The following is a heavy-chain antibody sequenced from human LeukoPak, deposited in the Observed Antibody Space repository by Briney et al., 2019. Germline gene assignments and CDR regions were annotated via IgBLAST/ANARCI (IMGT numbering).Heavy chain of an antibody. V-gene: IGHV4-39*01. D-gene: IGHD2/OR15-2a*01. CDR2: IFYSGST. J-gene: IGHJ4*02. CDR1: GGSISSSIYF. Sequence: SETLSITCTVSGGSISSSIYFWGWIRQPPGKGLEWIGSIFYSGSTYYNPSLNSRVTISIDTCKNQFSLRLSSVTAADTAVYYCARRMNTQTAYYWGQGTLVTVSS. CDR3: ARRMNTQTAYY.